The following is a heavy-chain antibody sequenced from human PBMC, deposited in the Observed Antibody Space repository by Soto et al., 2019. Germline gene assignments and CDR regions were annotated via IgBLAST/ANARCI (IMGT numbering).Heavy chain of an antibody. CDR2: SRNKGNRYIT. CDR1: GFTFSDHH. D-gene: IGHD1-1*01. CDR3: ARDGNNWSFDY. J-gene: IGHJ4*02. Sequence: GGSLRLSCAASGFTFSDHHMDWVRQAPGKGLEWVGRSRNKGNRYITEYAASVKGRFTISRDDSKNSLYLQLNILETEDTAVYYCARDGNNWSFDYCGQGTQVTVSS. V-gene: IGHV3-72*01.